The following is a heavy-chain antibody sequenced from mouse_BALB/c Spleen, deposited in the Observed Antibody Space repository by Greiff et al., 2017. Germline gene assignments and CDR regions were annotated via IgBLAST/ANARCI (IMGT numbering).Heavy chain of an antibody. CDR2: ISSGSSTI. J-gene: IGHJ4*01. V-gene: IGHV5-17*02. CDR3: ARETTVVYYYAMDY. CDR1: GFTFSSFG. D-gene: IGHD1-1*01. Sequence: EVKLVESGGGLVQPGGSRKLSCAASGFTFSSFGMHWVRQAPEKGLEWVAYISSGSSTIYYADTVKGRFTISRDNPKNTLFLQMTSLRSEDTAMYYCARETTVVYYYAMDYWGQGTSVTVSS.